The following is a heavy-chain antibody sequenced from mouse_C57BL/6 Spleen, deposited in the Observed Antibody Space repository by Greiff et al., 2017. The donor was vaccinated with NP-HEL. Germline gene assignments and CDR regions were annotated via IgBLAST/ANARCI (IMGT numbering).Heavy chain of an antibody. J-gene: IGHJ2*01. CDR2: IYPGNSDT. Sequence: EVQLQQSGTVLARPGASVKMSCKTSGYTFTSYWMHWVKQRPGQGLAWIGAIYPGNSDTSYNQKFKSKAKLTAVTSASTAYMELSSLTNEDSAVYYCTPLLITTVVEGVFFDYWGQGTTLTVSS. V-gene: IGHV1-5*01. D-gene: IGHD1-1*01. CDR1: GYTFTSYW. CDR3: TPLLITTVVEGVFFDY.